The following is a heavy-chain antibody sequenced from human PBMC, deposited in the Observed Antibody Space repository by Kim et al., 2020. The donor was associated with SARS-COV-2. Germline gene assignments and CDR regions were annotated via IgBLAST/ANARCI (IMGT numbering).Heavy chain of an antibody. CDR1: GGTFSSYA. D-gene: IGHD3-3*01. CDR3: ARVGADFWSGSHYYYMDV. V-gene: IGHV1-69*04. CDR2: IIPILGIA. Sequence: SVKVSCKASGGTFSSYAISWVRQAPGQGLEWMGRIIPILGIANYAQKFQGRVTITADKSTSTAYMELSSLRSEDTAVYYCARVGADFWSGSHYYYMDVWGKGTTVTVSS. J-gene: IGHJ6*03.